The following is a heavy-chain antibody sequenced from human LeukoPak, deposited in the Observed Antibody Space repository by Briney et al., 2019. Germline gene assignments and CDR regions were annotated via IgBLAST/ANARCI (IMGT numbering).Heavy chain of an antibody. J-gene: IGHJ6*03. CDR3: AGKLERQYYMDV. Sequence: SSQTLSLTCSVVGGSISSGGYYWSWIRQPPGKGLEWIGFIYHSGSTSYNPSLQSRVTISVDTSKNQFSLKLSSVTAADTAVYYCAGKLERQYYMDVWGKGTTVTVSS. CDR2: IYHSGST. CDR1: GGSISSGGYY. D-gene: IGHD1-1*01. V-gene: IGHV4-30-2*02.